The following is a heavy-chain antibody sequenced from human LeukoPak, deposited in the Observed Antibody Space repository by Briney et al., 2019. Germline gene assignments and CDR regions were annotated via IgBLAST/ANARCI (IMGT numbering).Heavy chain of an antibody. J-gene: IGHJ4*02. D-gene: IGHD4-23*01. Sequence: ASVKLSCNASGYTFFTYGVTWVRQAPGQGLEWMGWISTYNGNTIAQKFQGRVTLTTDTSTSTAYMELRSLRSDDTAVYYCARQYGDNSGSLDHWGQGTLVTVSS. CDR1: GYTFFTYG. CDR3: ARQYGDNSGSLDH. V-gene: IGHV1-18*01. CDR2: ISTYNGNT.